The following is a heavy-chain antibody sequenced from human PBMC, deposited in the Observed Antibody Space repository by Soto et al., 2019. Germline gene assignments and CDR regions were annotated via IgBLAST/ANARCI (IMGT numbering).Heavy chain of an antibody. CDR3: ARLTHSPYYYDSSGYAHAFYI. CDR2: IYPGDSDT. CDR1: GYSLTRYW. Sequence: GESLKISCKGSGYSLTRYWIGWVRQMPGKGLEWMGIIYPGDSDTRYSPSLQGQVTISADKSISTAYLQWSSLKASDTAMYYCARLTHSPYYYDSSGYAHAFYIWGQGTMVTVSS. V-gene: IGHV5-51*01. J-gene: IGHJ3*02. D-gene: IGHD3-22*01.